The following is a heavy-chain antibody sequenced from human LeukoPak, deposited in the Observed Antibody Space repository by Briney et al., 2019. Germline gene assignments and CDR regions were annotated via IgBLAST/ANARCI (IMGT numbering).Heavy chain of an antibody. CDR1: GFTFSSDW. J-gene: IGHJ3*02. D-gene: IGHD6-19*01. CDR3: ARSSGRSPFDM. CDR2: VNSDGGST. V-gene: IGHV3-74*01. Sequence: GGSLRLSCAASGFTFSSDWMHWVRQGPGEGLVWVSRVNSDGGSTNYADSVKGRFTIPRDNAKNTLYLQMNSLRADDTAVYYCARSSGRSPFDMWGQGTMVTVSS.